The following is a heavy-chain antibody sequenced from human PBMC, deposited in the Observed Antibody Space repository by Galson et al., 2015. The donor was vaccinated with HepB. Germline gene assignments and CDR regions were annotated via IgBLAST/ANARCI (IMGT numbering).Heavy chain of an antibody. Sequence: CAISGDSVSSNSAAWNWIRQSPSRGLEWLGRTYYRSKWYNDYAVSVKSRITINPDTSKNQFSLQLNSVTPEDTAVYYCARAGSGSYSPPFDYWGQGTLVTVSS. V-gene: IGHV6-1*01. CDR3: ARAGSGSYSPPFDY. D-gene: IGHD3-10*01. J-gene: IGHJ4*02. CDR2: TYYRSKWYN. CDR1: GDSVSSNSAA.